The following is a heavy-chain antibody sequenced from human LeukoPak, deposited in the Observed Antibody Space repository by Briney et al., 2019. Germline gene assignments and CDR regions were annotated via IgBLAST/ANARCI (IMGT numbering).Heavy chain of an antibody. CDR3: ARKWLVRGLDY. CDR2: ISSSSSTI. D-gene: IGHD6-19*01. CDR1: GFTFSSYS. Sequence: QPGGSLRLSCAASGFTFSSYSMNWVRQAPGKGLEWVSYISSSSSTIYYADSVKGRFTISRDNAKNSLYLQMNSLRAEDTAVYYCARKWLVRGLDYWGQGTLVTVSS. J-gene: IGHJ4*02. V-gene: IGHV3-48*04.